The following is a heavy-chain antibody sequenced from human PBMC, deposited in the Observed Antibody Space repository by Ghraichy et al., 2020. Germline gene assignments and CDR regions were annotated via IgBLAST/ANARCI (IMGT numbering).Heavy chain of an antibody. D-gene: IGHD5-18*01. Sequence: ESLNISCAVYGGSFSGYYWSWIRQPPGKGLEWIGEINHSGSTNYNPSLKSRVTISVDTSKNQFSLKLSSVTAADTAVYYCARGYVRGYSYGFRYYFDYWGQGTLVTVSS. CDR1: GGSFSGYY. CDR3: ARGYVRGYSYGFRYYFDY. CDR2: INHSGST. J-gene: IGHJ4*02. V-gene: IGHV4-34*01.